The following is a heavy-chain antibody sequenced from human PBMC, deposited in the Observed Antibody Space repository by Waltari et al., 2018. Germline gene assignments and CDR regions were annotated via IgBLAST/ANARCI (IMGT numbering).Heavy chain of an antibody. CDR1: GDTFSNFA. V-gene: IGHV1-69*15. Sequence: QVPLVQSGAEVKKPGSSVTVSCTASGDTFSNFAIHWVRQAPAQGREWMGRIIPSFNTSKYAEEFQGRVTITADESTSTAYMELSSLRSEDTAVYYCATGGILETTQHSFDVWGQGTKVTVSS. CDR2: IIPSFNTS. CDR3: ATGGILETTQHSFDV. D-gene: IGHD1-1*01. J-gene: IGHJ3*01.